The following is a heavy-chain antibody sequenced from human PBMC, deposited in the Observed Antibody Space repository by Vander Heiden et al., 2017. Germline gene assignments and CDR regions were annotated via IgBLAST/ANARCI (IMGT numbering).Heavy chain of an antibody. CDR3: ARGVTASSNNWFDP. V-gene: IGHV4-34*01. Sequence: QVQLQQWGAGLLKPSETLSHTCAVYGGSFSGYYWSWIRQPPGKGLEWIGEINHSGSTNYNPSLKSRVTISVDTSKIQFSLKLSSVTAADTAVYYCARGVTASSNNWFDPWGQGTLVTVSS. J-gene: IGHJ5*02. CDR1: GGSFSGYY. D-gene: IGHD2-21*02. CDR2: INHSGST.